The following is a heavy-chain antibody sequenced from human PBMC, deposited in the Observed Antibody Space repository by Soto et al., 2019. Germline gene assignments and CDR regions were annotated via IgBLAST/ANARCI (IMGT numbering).Heavy chain of an antibody. CDR2: IHYSGSI. Sequence: QLQLQESGPGLVRPSQTLSLTCTVSGGSMNIYHYHWTWLRQAPGKGLEWMGYIHYSGSIQSNPSLQSRLTMSVDTSTNLFSLNLSSVTAADTAVYFCVREDDGGDRDYYGLDVWGQGTTVPVSS. CDR3: VREDDGGDRDYYGLDV. J-gene: IGHJ6*02. D-gene: IGHD2-21*02. V-gene: IGHV4-30-4*01. CDR1: GGSMNIYHYH.